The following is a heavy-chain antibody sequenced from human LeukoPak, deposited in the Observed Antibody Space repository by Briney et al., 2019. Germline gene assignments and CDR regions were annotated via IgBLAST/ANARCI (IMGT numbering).Heavy chain of an antibody. CDR3: ARDIDYGGNLFDY. J-gene: IGHJ4*02. Sequence: ASVKVSCKASGYTFTGYYMHWVRQAPGQGLEWMGWINPNSGGTNYAQKFQGRVTMTGDTSISTAYMELSRLRSDDTAVYYCARDIDYGGNLFDYWGQGTLVTVSS. CDR2: INPNSGGT. CDR1: GYTFTGYY. V-gene: IGHV1-2*02. D-gene: IGHD4-23*01.